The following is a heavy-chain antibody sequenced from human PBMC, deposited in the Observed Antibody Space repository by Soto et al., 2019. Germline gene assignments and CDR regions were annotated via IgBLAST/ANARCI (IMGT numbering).Heavy chain of an antibody. D-gene: IGHD6-6*01. CDR1: GFTFTNYG. V-gene: IGHV1-18*03. CDR2: ISASKGNT. CDR3: ASRSGQLPYDFDC. J-gene: IGHJ4*02. Sequence: QVQLVQSGAEVKKPGASVKVSCKASGFTFTNYGITWVRQAPGQGLEWMGWISASKGNTNYAQKFQGRVTMTTDTSTSTAYMELRSLRSDDMAVYYCASRSGQLPYDFDCWGQGTPVTVSA.